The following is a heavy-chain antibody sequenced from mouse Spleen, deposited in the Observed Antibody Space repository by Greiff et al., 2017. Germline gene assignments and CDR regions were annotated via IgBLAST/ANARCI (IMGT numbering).Heavy chain of an antibody. Sequence: VQLKESGGGLVKPGGSLKLSCAASGFTFSSYAMSWVRQTPEKRLEWVATISSGGSYTYYPDSVKGRFTISRDNAKNTLYLQMSSLRSEDTAMYYCARQGSYYGSRYYFDYWGQGTTLTVSS. V-gene: IGHV5-9-3*01. J-gene: IGHJ2*01. CDR2: ISSGGSYT. CDR3: ARQGSYYGSRYYFDY. D-gene: IGHD1-1*01. CDR1: GFTFSSYA.